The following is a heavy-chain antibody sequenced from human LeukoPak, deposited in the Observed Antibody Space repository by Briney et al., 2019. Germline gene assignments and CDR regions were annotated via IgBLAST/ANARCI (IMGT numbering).Heavy chain of an antibody. CDR3: AKEATARKWLVWGNFDH. CDR1: GFTFNNYA. Sequence: GGSLRLSCVGSGFTFNNYAMSWVRQAPGRGLGGVAAIGGSGRSTYDADSVRGRFTVSRDNSKNTLYLQMNNLRVEDTAVYFCAKEATARKWLVWGNFDHWGQGTQVTVS. V-gene: IGHV3-23*01. CDR2: IGGSGRST. D-gene: IGHD6-19*01. J-gene: IGHJ4*02.